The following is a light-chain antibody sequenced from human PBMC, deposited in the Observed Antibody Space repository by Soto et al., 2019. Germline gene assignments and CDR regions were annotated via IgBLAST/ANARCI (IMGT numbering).Light chain of an antibody. V-gene: IGKV3-15*01. CDR3: QQYGSSPWT. CDR1: ESVSSN. CDR2: GAS. Sequence: EIVMTQSPATLSVSPGERATLSCRASESVSSNLAWYQHKPGQAPRLLIYGASTRATGIPARFSGSGSGTEFTLTISSLQSEDFAVYYCQQYGSSPWTFGQGTKVEIK. J-gene: IGKJ1*01.